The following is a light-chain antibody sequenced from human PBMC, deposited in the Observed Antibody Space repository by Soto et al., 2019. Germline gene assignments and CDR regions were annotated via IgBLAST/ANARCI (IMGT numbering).Light chain of an antibody. CDR3: QQYHTSPLT. CDR2: GAS. J-gene: IGKJ1*01. Sequence: EIVLTQSPCTLSLSPGERATFSCRASQSVSSSYIAWYQQKRGQAPRRLIYGASIRATGIPDRFSGSGSGTDFTLTISRLEPEDFALYYCQQYHTSPLTFGQGTKVDIK. V-gene: IGKV3-20*01. CDR1: QSVSSSY.